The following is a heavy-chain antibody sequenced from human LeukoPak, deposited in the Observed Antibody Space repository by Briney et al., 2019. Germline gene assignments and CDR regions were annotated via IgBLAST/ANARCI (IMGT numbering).Heavy chain of an antibody. CDR2: IYYSGST. Sequence: KSSETLSLTCTVSGGSISSYYWSWTRQPPGKGLEWIGYIYYSGSTNYNPSLKSRVTISVDTSKNQFSLKLSSVTAADTAVYYCARLPSRGRFDPWGQGTLVTVSS. CDR1: GGSISSYY. D-gene: IGHD5-12*01. J-gene: IGHJ5*02. V-gene: IGHV4-59*01. CDR3: ARLPSRGRFDP.